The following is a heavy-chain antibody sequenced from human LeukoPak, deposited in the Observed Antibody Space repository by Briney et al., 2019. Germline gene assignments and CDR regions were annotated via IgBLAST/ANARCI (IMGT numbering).Heavy chain of an antibody. CDR3: ARAPLPYCTNGVCRPQNCFDP. V-gene: IGHV4-34*01. CDR1: GGSFRGYY. D-gene: IGHD2-8*01. CDR2: INHSGST. J-gene: IGHJ5*02. Sequence: SETLSLTCAVYGGSFRGYYWSWIRQPPGKGLEWIGEINHSGSTNYNPSLKSRVTISVDTSKNQVSLKLSSVTAADTAVYYCARAPLPYCTNGVCRPQNCFDPWGQGTLVTVSS.